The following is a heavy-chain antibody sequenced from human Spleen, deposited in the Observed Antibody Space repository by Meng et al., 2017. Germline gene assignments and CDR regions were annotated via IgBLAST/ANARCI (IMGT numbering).Heavy chain of an antibody. CDR1: GDSITSNNW. J-gene: IGHJ4*02. Sequence: QVQLRESGPGLVKPSETLSLICAVTGDSITSNNWWSWVRQPPGKGLEWVGEIPHRGSAAYNPSLKSRVSRSIDISKNQFSLRLTSVTAAGTAVYYCLRGSGGSVWGQGTLVTVSS. V-gene: IGHV4-4*02. CDR3: LRGSGGSV. D-gene: IGHD3-10*01. CDR2: IPHRGSA.